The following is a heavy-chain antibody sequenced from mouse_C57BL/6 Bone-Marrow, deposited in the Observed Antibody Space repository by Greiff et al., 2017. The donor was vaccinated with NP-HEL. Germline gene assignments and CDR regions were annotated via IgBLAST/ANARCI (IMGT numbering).Heavy chain of an antibody. CDR1: GFNIKDDY. D-gene: IGHD1-1*01. CDR3: TTYYYDPY. J-gene: IGHJ3*01. V-gene: IGHV14-4*01. Sequence: VQLKESGAELVRPGASVKLSCTASGFNIKDDYMHWVKQRPEQGLEWIGGIDPENGDTEYASKFQGKATITADTSSNTAYLQLSSLTSEDTAVYYCTTYYYDPYWGQGTLVTVSA. CDR2: IDPENGDT.